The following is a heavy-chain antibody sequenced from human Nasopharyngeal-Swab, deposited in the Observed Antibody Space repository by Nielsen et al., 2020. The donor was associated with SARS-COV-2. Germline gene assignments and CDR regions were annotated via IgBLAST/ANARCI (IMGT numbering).Heavy chain of an antibody. Sequence: SLKISCAASGFTFDDYAMHWVRQAPGKGLEWVSGISWNSGSIGYADSVKGRFTISRDNAKNSLYLQMNSLRAEDTALYYCAAGPPRYYYYYMDVWGKGTTVTVSS. CDR2: ISWNSGSI. V-gene: IGHV3-9*01. CDR1: GFTFDDYA. D-gene: IGHD6-13*01. CDR3: AAGPPRYYYYYMDV. J-gene: IGHJ6*03.